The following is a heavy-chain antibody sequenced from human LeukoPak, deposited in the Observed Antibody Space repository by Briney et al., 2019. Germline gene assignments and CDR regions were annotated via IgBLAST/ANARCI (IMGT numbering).Heavy chain of an antibody. V-gene: IGHV1-69*06. CDR3: ARSSIIAAAGPYYFDY. Sequence: SVKVSCKASGGTFSSYAISWVRQAPGQGLEWMGGIIPIFGTANYAQKFQGRVTITADKSTSTAYIELSSLRSEGTAVYYCARSSIIAAAGPYYFDYWGQGTLVTVSS. D-gene: IGHD6-13*01. J-gene: IGHJ4*02. CDR1: GGTFSSYA. CDR2: IIPIFGTA.